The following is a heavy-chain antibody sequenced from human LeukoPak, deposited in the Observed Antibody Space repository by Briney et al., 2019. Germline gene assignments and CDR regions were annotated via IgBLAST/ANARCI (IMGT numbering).Heavy chain of an antibody. CDR2: ISYDGSNT. CDR3: AGDAQLLYGNWFDP. CDR1: GFTFNTYA. J-gene: IGHJ5*02. V-gene: IGHV3-30-3*01. D-gene: IGHD2-2*02. Sequence: GGSLRLSCAASGFTFNTYAIHWVRQTPGKGLEWLAGISYDGSNTYYADSVKARFTISRDNSKNTLYLQMNSLRPEDTALYYCAGDAQLLYGNWFDPWGQGAVVVVSS.